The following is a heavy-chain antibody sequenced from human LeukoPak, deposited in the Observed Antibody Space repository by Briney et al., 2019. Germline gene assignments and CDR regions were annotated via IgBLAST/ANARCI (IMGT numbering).Heavy chain of an antibody. CDR3: VGGSGWLFDF. D-gene: IGHD6-19*01. V-gene: IGHV3-7*04. Sequence: GSLRLSCAASGFTFSSYWMNWVRQAPGRGLEWVAIIKQDGSETLYVDTVKGRFTISRDNAKNSLYLQMNSLTAEDTAVYYCVGGSGWLFDFWGQGTLVTVSS. CDR2: IKQDGSET. CDR1: GFTFSSYW. J-gene: IGHJ4*02.